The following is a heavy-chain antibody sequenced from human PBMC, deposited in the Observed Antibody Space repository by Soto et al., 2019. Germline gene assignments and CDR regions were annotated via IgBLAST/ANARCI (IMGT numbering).Heavy chain of an antibody. J-gene: IGHJ5*02. D-gene: IGHD1-1*01. CDR3: VRDGTKTLRDWFDP. CDR1: GYSISSGYY. CDR2: IYATGTT. Sequence: SETLSLTCAVSGYSISSGYYWGWIRQPPGKGLEWIGSIYATGTTDYNPSLKSRVMMSVDTSKKQFSLKLRSVTAADTAVYYCVRDGTKTLRDWFDPWGQGISVTVYS. V-gene: IGHV4-38-2*01.